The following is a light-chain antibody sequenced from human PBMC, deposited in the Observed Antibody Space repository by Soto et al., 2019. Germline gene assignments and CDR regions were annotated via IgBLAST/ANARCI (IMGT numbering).Light chain of an antibody. V-gene: IGKV1-39*01. CDR3: QQTYSTPPT. J-gene: IGKJ1*01. Sequence: DIQMTQSPSSLSASVGDRVTITCRASQSISTYLTWYQQKAGLAPKLLLYAASSLQSGVPSRFSGSGSGTDFTLTISSLQPEDFATYYCQQTYSTPPTFGQGTKVDI. CDR2: AAS. CDR1: QSISTY.